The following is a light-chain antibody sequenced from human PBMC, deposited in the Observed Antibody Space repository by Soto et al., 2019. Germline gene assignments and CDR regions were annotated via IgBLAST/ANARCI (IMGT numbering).Light chain of an antibody. CDR2: EVT. CDR3: SSYAGGNAVGDNYVI. CDR1: SSDVGAYDY. Sequence: QSVLTQPPSASGSPGQSVTISCTGTSSDVGAYDYVFWYQHHPGRAPKLIISEVTKRPSGVPDRFSGSKSGNTASLTVSGLQADDEAEYYCSSYAGGNAVGDNYVIFGGGTQLTVL. V-gene: IGLV2-8*01. J-gene: IGLJ2*01.